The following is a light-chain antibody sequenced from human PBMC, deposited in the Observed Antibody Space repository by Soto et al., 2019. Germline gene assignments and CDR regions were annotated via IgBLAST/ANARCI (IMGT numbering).Light chain of an antibody. Sequence: TVVTQEPSFSVSPGGTVTLTCGLTSGSVSTNYHPSWYQQTPGQAPRTLIHSTNTRSSGVPDRFSGSILGNKAALTITGAQADDQSDYYCVLYMGSGIWMFGGGTKLTV. CDR1: SGSVSTNYH. CDR3: VLYMGSGIWM. CDR2: STN. J-gene: IGLJ3*02. V-gene: IGLV8-61*01.